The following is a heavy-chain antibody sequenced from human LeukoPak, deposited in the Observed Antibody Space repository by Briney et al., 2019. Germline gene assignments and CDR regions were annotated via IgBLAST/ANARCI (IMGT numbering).Heavy chain of an antibody. V-gene: IGHV1-69*13. J-gene: IGHJ3*02. Sequence: ASVKVSCKASGYTFTSYAISWVRQAPGQGLEWMGGIIPIFGTANYAQKFQGRVTITADESTSTAYMELSSLRSEDTAVYYCARALRLAAAGGDAFDIWGQGTMVTVSS. CDR3: ARALRLAAAGGDAFDI. CDR2: IIPIFGTA. CDR1: GYTFTSYA. D-gene: IGHD6-13*01.